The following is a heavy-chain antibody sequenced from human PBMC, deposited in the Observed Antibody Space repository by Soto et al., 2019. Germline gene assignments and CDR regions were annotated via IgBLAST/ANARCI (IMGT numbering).Heavy chain of an antibody. Sequence: SETLSLTCAVSGGSISSGGYSWSWIRQPPGKGLEWIGYIYHSGSTYYNPSLKSRVTISVDRSKNQFSLKLSSVTAADTAVYYCARGQVVTAQHWGQGTLVTVSS. CDR3: ARGQVVTAQH. CDR1: GGSISSGGYS. V-gene: IGHV4-30-2*01. D-gene: IGHD2-15*01. CDR2: IYHSGST. J-gene: IGHJ4*02.